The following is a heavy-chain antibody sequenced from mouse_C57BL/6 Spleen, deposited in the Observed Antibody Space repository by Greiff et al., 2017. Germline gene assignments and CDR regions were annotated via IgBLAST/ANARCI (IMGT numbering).Heavy chain of an antibody. D-gene: IGHD1-1*01. V-gene: IGHV1-39*01. CDR1: GYSFTDYN. Sequence: EVQLVESGPELVKPGASVKISCKASGYSFTDYNMNWVKQSNGKSLEWIGVINPNDGTTSYNQKFKGKATLTVDKSSSTAYMQLNSLTSEDSAVYYCARSYSCGGLYYFDYWGQGTTLTVSS. CDR2: INPNDGTT. CDR3: ARSYSCGGLYYFDY. J-gene: IGHJ2*01.